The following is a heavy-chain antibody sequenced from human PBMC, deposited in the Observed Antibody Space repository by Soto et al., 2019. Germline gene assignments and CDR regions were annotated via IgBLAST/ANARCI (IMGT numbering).Heavy chain of an antibody. Sequence: QVQLVESGGGVVQPGRSLRLSCAASGFTFSSYGMHWVRQAPGKGLEWVAVIWYDGSNKYYADSVKGRFTISRDNSKNKLYLQMNSLRAEDTAVYYCARAMVRGGSPFDPWGQGTLVTVSS. V-gene: IGHV3-33*01. CDR2: IWYDGSNK. CDR3: ARAMVRGGSPFDP. CDR1: GFTFSSYG. D-gene: IGHD3-10*01. J-gene: IGHJ5*02.